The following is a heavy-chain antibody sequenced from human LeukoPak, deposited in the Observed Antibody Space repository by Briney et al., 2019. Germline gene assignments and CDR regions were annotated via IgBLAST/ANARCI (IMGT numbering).Heavy chain of an antibody. CDR3: ARRLDMVTFDY. D-gene: IGHD5-18*01. CDR2: INWNGGST. J-gene: IGHJ4*02. CDR1: GFTFDDYG. Sequence: GGSLRLSCAASGFTFDDYGMSWVRQAPGKGLEWVSGINWNGGSTGYADSVRGRFTISRDNAKNSLYLQMNSLRAEDTALYYCARRLDMVTFDYWGQGTLVTVSS. V-gene: IGHV3-20*04.